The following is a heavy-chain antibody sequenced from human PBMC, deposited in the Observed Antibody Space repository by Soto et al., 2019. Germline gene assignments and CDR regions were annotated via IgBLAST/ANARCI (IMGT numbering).Heavy chain of an antibody. V-gene: IGHV3-30-3*01. D-gene: IGHD1-26*01. CDR2: ISYDGSNK. CDR1: GFTFSSYA. J-gene: IGHJ6*02. CDR3: ARDRSIVGATPYYYYYGMDV. Sequence: PGGSLRLSCAASGFTFSSYAMHWVRQSPGKGLEWVAVISYDGSNKYYADSVKGRFTISRDNSKNTLYLQMNSLRAEDTAVYYCARDRSIVGATPYYYYYGMDVWGQGTTVTVSS.